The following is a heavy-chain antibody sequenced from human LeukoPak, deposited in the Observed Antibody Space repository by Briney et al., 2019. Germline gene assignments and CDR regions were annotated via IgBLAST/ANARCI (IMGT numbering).Heavy chain of an antibody. Sequence: GGTLRLSCAASGFTFSSYWMSWVRRAPGTGLEWVANIKQDGSEKYYVGSVKGRFTNYRDNAKNSLYLQMNSMRAEDTAVYYCAKDLHYGSADYWGQGTLVTVSS. CDR1: GFTFSSYW. D-gene: IGHD3-10*01. CDR2: IKQDGSEK. V-gene: IGHV3-7*01. J-gene: IGHJ4*02. CDR3: AKDLHYGSADY.